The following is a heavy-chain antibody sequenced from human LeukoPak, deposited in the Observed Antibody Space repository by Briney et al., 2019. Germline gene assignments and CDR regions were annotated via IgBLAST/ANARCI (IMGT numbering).Heavy chain of an antibody. V-gene: IGHV3-7*01. J-gene: IGHJ4*02. CDR1: GFTFSSYW. D-gene: IGHD6-6*01. Sequence: GGSLRLSCAASGFTFSSYWMSWVRQAPGKGLGWVAHIKQDGSEKYYVDSVKGRFTISRDNAKNSLYLQMNSLRAEDTAVYYCARDPAYSSSVFDYWGQGTLVTVSS. CDR3: ARDPAYSSSVFDY. CDR2: IKQDGSEK.